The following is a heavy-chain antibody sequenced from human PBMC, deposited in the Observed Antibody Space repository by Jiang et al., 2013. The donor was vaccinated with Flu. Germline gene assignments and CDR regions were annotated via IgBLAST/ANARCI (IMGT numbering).Heavy chain of an antibody. CDR1: GGSISSSSYY. D-gene: IGHD6-13*01. CDR2: IYYSGST. Sequence: LLKPSETLSLTCTVSGGSISSSSYYWGWIRQPPGKGLEWIGSIYYSGSTYYNPSLKSRVTISVDTSKNQFSLKLSSVTAADTAVYYCARGMSIAAAEYPFDYWGQGTLVTVSS. V-gene: IGHV4-39*01. J-gene: IGHJ4*02. CDR3: ARGMSIAAAEYPFDY.